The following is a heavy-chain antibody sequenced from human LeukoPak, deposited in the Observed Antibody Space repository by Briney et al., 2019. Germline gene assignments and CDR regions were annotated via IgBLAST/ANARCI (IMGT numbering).Heavy chain of an antibody. CDR2: ISSSSSYI. Sequence: GGSLRPSCAASGFTSSSYSMNWVRQAPGKGLEWVSSISSSSSYIYYADSVKGRFTISRDNAKNSLYLQMNSLRAEDTAVYYCARDLGEGYCSSTSCRHDAFDIWGQGTTVTVSS. CDR1: GFTSSSYS. CDR3: ARDLGEGYCSSTSCRHDAFDI. J-gene: IGHJ3*02. D-gene: IGHD2-2*01. V-gene: IGHV3-21*01.